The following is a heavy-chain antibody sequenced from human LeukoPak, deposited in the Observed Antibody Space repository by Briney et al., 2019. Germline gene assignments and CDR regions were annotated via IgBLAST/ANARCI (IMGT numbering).Heavy chain of an antibody. D-gene: IGHD6-19*01. CDR1: GFTFSSYA. Sequence: GGPLRLSCAASGFTFSSYAMSWVRQAPGKGLEWVSVIYSGGSTYYADSVKGRFTISGDNSKNTLYLQMNSLRAEDTAVYYCARDRESSGWYKGAWFDPWGQGTLVTVSS. V-gene: IGHV3-66*01. J-gene: IGHJ5*02. CDR2: IYSGGST. CDR3: ARDRESSGWYKGAWFDP.